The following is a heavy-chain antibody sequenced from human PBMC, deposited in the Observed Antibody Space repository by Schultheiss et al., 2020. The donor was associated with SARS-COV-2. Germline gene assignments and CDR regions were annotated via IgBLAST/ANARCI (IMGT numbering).Heavy chain of an antibody. V-gene: IGHV3-30*09. Sequence: GGSLRLSCAASGFTFSSYAIHWVRQAPGKGLEWVAVISYDGSNKYYADSVKGRFAISRDNSKNTLYLQMNSLRAADTAVYYCATELAGSFGLYYFDYWGQGTLVTVSS. CDR1: GFTFSSYA. CDR2: ISYDGSNK. CDR3: ATELAGSFGLYYFDY. J-gene: IGHJ4*02. D-gene: IGHD3-10*01.